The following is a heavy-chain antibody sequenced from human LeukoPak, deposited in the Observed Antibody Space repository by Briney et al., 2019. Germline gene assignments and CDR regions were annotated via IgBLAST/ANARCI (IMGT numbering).Heavy chain of an antibody. J-gene: IGHJ4*02. V-gene: IGHV3-30*18. Sequence: GGSLRLSCAASGFTFSNYWMTWVRQAPGKGLEWVAAISYDANTQHYADPVKGRFTISRDNSKNTVYLQINTLRAEDAAVYYCAKPYPTLTTVGVLDNWGQGTLVTVSS. CDR2: ISYDANTQ. CDR1: GFTFSNYW. CDR3: AKPYPTLTTVGVLDN. D-gene: IGHD4-23*01.